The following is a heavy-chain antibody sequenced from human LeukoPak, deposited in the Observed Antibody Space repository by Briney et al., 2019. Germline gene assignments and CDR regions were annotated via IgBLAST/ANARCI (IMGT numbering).Heavy chain of an antibody. Sequence: GSLRLSCAASGFTFNSYGMHWVRQAPGKGLEWVAFIWYDGSNKYYADSVKGRFTISRDNSKNSLYLQMNTVRAEDTAVYYCVKGPRPDITVAHTVENWGQGTLVTVSS. CDR2: IWYDGSNK. D-gene: IGHD6-19*01. V-gene: IGHV3-30*02. CDR3: VKGPRPDITVAHTVEN. CDR1: GFTFNSYG. J-gene: IGHJ4*02.